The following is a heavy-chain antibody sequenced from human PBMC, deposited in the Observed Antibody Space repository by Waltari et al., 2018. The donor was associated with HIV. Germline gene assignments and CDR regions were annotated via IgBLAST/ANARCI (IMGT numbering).Heavy chain of an antibody. CDR1: GYSISSGYF. CDR2: MFHNGST. D-gene: IGHD3-10*01. Sequence: QVQLQESGPGLVKPSETLSLTCAVSGYSISSGYFWGWNRQPPGKGLEWIGSMFHNGSTYYNPALKSRVTISVDTSKNQFSLKLSSVTSADTAIYYCAREWGTLMVAWFDPWGQGTLVTVSS. J-gene: IGHJ5*02. CDR3: AREWGTLMVAWFDP. V-gene: IGHV4-38-2*02.